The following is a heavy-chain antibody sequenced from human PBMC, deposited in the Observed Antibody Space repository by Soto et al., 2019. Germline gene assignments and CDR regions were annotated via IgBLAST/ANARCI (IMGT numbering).Heavy chain of an antibody. CDR2: IYYSGST. Sequence: SETLSLTCTVSGGSISSSSYYWGWIRQPPGKGLEWIGSIYYSGSTYYNPSLKSRVTISVDTSKNQFSLKLSSVAAADTAVYYCDRGPLRDFDHWGQGTLVTVSS. CDR3: DRGPLRDFDH. J-gene: IGHJ4*02. V-gene: IGHV4-39*01. CDR1: GGSISSSSYY. D-gene: IGHD3-3*01.